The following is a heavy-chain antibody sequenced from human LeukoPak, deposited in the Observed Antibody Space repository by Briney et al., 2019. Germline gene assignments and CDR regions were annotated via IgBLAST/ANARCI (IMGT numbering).Heavy chain of an antibody. D-gene: IGHD1-1*01. J-gene: IGHJ6*03. V-gene: IGHV3-11*01. Sequence: GGSLRLSCAASGFTFSDYYMSWIRQAPGKGLEWVSYISSRASPIYYADSVKGRFTISRDNAKNSLYLQMNRLRAEDTAVYYCARGPRTTASDPYYYYYFMDVWGKGTTVTVTS. CDR2: ISSRASPI. CDR3: ARGPRTTASDPYYYYYFMDV. CDR1: GFTFSDYY.